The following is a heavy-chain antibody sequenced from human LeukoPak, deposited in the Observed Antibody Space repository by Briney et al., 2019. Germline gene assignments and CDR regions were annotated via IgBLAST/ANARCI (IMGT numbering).Heavy chain of an antibody. CDR1: GGSISSGDYY. D-gene: IGHD1-26*01. V-gene: IGHV4-30-4*01. CDR2: IYYSGST. Sequence: PSQTLSLTCTVSGGSISSGDYYWRWIRQPPGKGLEWIGYIYYSGSTYYNPSLKSRVTVSLDTSKNQFSLTLSSVTAADTAVYYCARGVPSEELIGQFDYWGQGTLVTVSS. J-gene: IGHJ4*02. CDR3: ARGVPSEELIGQFDY.